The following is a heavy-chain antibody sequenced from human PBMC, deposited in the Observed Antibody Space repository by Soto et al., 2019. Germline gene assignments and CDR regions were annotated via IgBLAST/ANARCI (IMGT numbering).Heavy chain of an antibody. D-gene: IGHD6-6*01. CDR3: ARSMYSTSAQLYYGMDV. CDR2: MYHSGIT. CDR1: GYSIRSGYF. V-gene: IGHV4-38-2*01. Sequence: PSETLSLTCAVSGYSIRSGYFWGWIRQPPGKGLEWIGSMYHSGITYYNLPLKSRVTISVDTSKNQLSLKLSSATAADTAVYYCARSMYSTSAQLYYGMDVWGQGTTVTVSS. J-gene: IGHJ6*02.